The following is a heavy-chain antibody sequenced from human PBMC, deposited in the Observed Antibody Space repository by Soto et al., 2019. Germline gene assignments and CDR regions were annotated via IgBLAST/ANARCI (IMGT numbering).Heavy chain of an antibody. CDR3: AKGRGTIVVTDAYDI. Sequence: PGGSVRLSXGGSGFSFDDYTMHWVRQAPGKGPEWVASLSWNSGFSGYADSVKGRFTISRDNAQSSVHLQMNNLRTEDTALYYCAKGRGTIVVTDAYDIWGQGTMVTVSS. CDR2: LSWNSGFS. D-gene: IGHD3-22*01. CDR1: GFSFDDYT. J-gene: IGHJ3*02. V-gene: IGHV3-9*01.